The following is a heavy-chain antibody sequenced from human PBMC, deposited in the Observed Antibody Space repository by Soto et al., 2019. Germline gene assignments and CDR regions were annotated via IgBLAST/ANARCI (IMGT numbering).Heavy chain of an antibody. CDR2: MIPNGGTT. J-gene: IGHJ6*02. CDR3: AREKSYGMDV. V-gene: IGHV1-8*01. CDR1: GYPFTSYD. Sequence: QVQLVQYGAEWKKPGASGKVSCKASGYPFTSYDITGLRQATGQGLEWMGWMIPNGGTTGYAQKFQGRFTMTRNTSISTAYMELSSLRSEDTAVYYCAREKSYGMDVWGQGTTVTVSS.